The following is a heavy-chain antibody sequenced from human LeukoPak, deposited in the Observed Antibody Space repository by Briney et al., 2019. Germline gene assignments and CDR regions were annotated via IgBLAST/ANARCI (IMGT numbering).Heavy chain of an antibody. Sequence: PGGSLRLSCAAPGFTFSSYAMHWVRQAPGKGLEWVAVISYDGSNKYYADSVKGRFTISRDNSKNTLYLQMNSLRAEDTAVYYCARDEKGLFDPWGQGTLVTVSS. CDR3: ARDEKGLFDP. CDR1: GFTFSSYA. J-gene: IGHJ5*02. V-gene: IGHV3-30-3*01. CDR2: ISYDGSNK.